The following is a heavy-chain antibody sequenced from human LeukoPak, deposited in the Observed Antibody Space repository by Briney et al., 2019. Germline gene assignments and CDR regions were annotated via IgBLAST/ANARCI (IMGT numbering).Heavy chain of an antibody. Sequence: ASVKVSCKASGYTFTGYYMHWVRQAPGQGLEWMGWINPNSGGTNYAQKFQGRVTMTRDTSISTAYMELSRLRSDDTAVYYCARIPEYYCDSSGYKDWGQGTLVTVSS. CDR1: GYTFTGYY. J-gene: IGHJ4*02. D-gene: IGHD3-22*01. V-gene: IGHV1-2*02. CDR2: INPNSGGT. CDR3: ARIPEYYCDSSGYKD.